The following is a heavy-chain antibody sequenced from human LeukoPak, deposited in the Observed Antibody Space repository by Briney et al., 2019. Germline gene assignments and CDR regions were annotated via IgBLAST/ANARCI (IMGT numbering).Heavy chain of an antibody. D-gene: IGHD1-26*01. Sequence: GESLKISCKGSGYSFTSYWIGWVRQMPGKGLEWMGIIYPGDSDTRYSPSFQGQVTISADKSISTAYLQWSSLKASGTAMYYCARHFTGIVGATAFDYWGQGTLVTVSS. CDR3: ARHFTGIVGATAFDY. CDR1: GYSFTSYW. V-gene: IGHV5-51*01. J-gene: IGHJ4*02. CDR2: IYPGDSDT.